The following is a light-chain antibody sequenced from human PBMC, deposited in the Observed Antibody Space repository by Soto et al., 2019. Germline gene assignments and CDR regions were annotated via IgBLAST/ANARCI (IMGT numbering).Light chain of an antibody. CDR2: EVN. J-gene: IGLJ3*02. CDR1: SSDVGSCNC. CDR3: CSSVGSPNWV. Sequence: QSALTQPASVSGSPGQSITISCTGTSSDVGSCNCVSWYQQHPGKAPTLMIYEVNKRPSGVSNRFSGSKSGNTASLTISGLQAEDEADYYCCSSVGSPNWVFGGGPKVTVL. V-gene: IGLV2-23*02.